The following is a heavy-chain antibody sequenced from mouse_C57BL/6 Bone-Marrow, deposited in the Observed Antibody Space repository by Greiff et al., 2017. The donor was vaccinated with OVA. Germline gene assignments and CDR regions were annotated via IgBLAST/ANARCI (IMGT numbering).Heavy chain of an antibody. D-gene: IGHD2-1*01. J-gene: IGHJ1*03. CDR1: GFSLTSYG. V-gene: IGHV2-5*01. Sequence: QVQLQQSGPGLVQPSQSLSITCTVSGFSLTSYGVHLVRQSPGKGLEWLGVIWRGGSTDYNAAFMSRLSITKDNSKSQVFFKMNSLQADDTAIYYCAKSFYYGNYAWYFDVWGTGTTVTVSS. CDR3: AKSFYYGNYAWYFDV. CDR2: IWRGGST.